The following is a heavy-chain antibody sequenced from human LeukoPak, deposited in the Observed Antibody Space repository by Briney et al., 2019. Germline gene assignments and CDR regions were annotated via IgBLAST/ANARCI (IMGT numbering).Heavy chain of an antibody. CDR2: ISAYNGNT. Sequence: ASVKVSCKASGYTFTSYGISWVRQAPGQGLEWMGWISAYNGNTNYAQKLQGRVTMTTDTSTSTAYMELRSLRSEDTAVYYCARVPKRTIVVVPAARPAGLDPWGQGTLVTVSS. D-gene: IGHD2-2*01. J-gene: IGHJ5*02. V-gene: IGHV1-18*01. CDR3: ARVPKRTIVVVPAARPAGLDP. CDR1: GYTFTSYG.